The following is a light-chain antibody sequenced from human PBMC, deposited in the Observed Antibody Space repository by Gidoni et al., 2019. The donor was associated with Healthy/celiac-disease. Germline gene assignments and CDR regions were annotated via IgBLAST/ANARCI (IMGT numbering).Light chain of an antibody. CDR2: AAS. Sequence: DIQMTQSPSSLSASVGDRVTITCRASQSISSYLNWYQQKPGKAPKLLTYAASSLQSGVPPRCSGSGSGTDFTLTISSLQPEEFATYYCQQSYSSFTFGPGTKVEIK. CDR1: QSISSY. V-gene: IGKV1-39*01. J-gene: IGKJ3*01. CDR3: QQSYSSFT.